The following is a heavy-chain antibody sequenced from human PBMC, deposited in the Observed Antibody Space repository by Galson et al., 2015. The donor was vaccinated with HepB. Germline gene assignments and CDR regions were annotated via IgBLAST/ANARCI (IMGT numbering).Heavy chain of an antibody. Sequence: ETLSLTCAVYGGSFSGYYWSWIRQPPGKGLEWIGEINHSGSTNYNPSLKSRVTISVDTSKNQFSLKLSSVTAADTAVYYCARGSRWGIETQDTTYYFDYWGQGTLVTVSS. J-gene: IGHJ4*02. CDR1: GGSFSGYY. V-gene: IGHV4-34*01. CDR2: INHSGST. D-gene: IGHD6-13*01. CDR3: ARGSRWGIETQDTTYYFDY.